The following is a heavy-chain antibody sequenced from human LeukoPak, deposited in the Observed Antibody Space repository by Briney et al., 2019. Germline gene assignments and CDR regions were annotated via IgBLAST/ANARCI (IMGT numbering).Heavy chain of an antibody. CDR2: IIPIFGTA. J-gene: IGHJ5*02. CDR1: GGTFSSYA. D-gene: IGHD3-10*01. V-gene: IGHV1-69*05. Sequence: SVKVSCKASGGTFSSYAISWVRQAPGQGLEWMGRIIPIFGTANYAQKFQSRVTITTDESTSTAYMELSSLGSEDTAVYYCAREGSGESGFDPWGQGTLVTVSS. CDR3: AREGSGESGFDP.